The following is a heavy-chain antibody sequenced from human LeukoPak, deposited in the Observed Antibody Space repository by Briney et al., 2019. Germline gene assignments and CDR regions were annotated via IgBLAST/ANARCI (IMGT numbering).Heavy chain of an antibody. CDR3: AKGRIGETSYDASDV. Sequence: PSETLSLTCTVSGGSISSYYWTWIRQPPGKGLEWIGDIYITGSTNYNPYLKRRVTMSVDTSKNQFSLRLSSVTAADTAVYYCAKGRIGETSYDASDVWGLGTMVTVSS. CDR2: IYITGST. J-gene: IGHJ3*01. V-gene: IGHV4-59*13. CDR1: GGSISSYY. D-gene: IGHD1-26*01.